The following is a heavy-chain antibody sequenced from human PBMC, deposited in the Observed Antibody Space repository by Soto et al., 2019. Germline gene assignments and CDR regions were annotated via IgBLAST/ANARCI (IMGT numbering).Heavy chain of an antibody. CDR3: ARGRAAGTRPSPPMDV. CDR2: INPNSGGT. J-gene: IGHJ6*02. V-gene: IGHV1-2*04. CDR1: GYTFTGYY. D-gene: IGHD6-13*01. Sequence: GAXVKVSCKASGYTFTGYYMHWVRQAPGQCLEWMGWINPNSGGTNYAQKFQGWVTMTRDTSISTAYMELSRLRSDDTAVYYCARGRAAGTRPSPPMDVWGQGTTVTVSS.